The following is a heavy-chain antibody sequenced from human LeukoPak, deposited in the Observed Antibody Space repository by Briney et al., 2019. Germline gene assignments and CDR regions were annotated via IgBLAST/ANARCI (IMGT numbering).Heavy chain of an antibody. D-gene: IGHD3-22*01. Sequence: GGSLRLSCAASGFTFSNYWMYWVRQAPGKGLVWFSRINSDGSSTTYADSVKGRFTISRDNAKNTLYLQMNSLRVEDMAVYYCATYSSLNRREFQYWGQGTLLTVSS. CDR1: GFTFSNYW. V-gene: IGHV3-74*01. CDR2: INSDGSST. CDR3: ATYSSLNRREFQY. J-gene: IGHJ1*01.